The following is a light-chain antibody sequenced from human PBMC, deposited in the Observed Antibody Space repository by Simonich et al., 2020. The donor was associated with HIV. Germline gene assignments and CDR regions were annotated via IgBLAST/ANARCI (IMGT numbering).Light chain of an antibody. V-gene: IGKV3-15*01. J-gene: IGKJ2*01. CDR2: GAS. Sequence: EVVMTQSPATLSVSPGERATLSCRASQSVRSNLAWYQQKPGQAPRLLIYGASTRVTGVPARFSGSGSGTEFTLTISSLQSEDFAVYYCQQHNNWPTFGQGTKLEIK. CDR3: QQHNNWPT. CDR1: QSVRSN.